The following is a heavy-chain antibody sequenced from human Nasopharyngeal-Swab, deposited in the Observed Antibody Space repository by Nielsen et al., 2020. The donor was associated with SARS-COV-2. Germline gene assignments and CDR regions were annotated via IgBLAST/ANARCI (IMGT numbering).Heavy chain of an antibody. Sequence: WIRQCPGKWLEWIGSIYYSGRTNYNPSLKSRVSISVDTSKNQVSLKLNSVTAADSAVYYCARDQGIAVPIGWFDPWGQGTLVTVSS. J-gene: IGHJ5*02. D-gene: IGHD6-19*01. V-gene: IGHV4-39*07. CDR2: IYYSGRT. CDR3: ARDQGIAVPIGWFDP.